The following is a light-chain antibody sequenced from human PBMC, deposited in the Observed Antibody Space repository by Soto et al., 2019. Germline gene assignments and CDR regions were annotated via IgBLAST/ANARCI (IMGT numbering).Light chain of an antibody. V-gene: IGKV3-15*01. CDR3: QQYNNWPRT. CDR2: GAS. CDR1: QSVSSN. J-gene: IGKJ1*01. Sequence: EIVMTQSPATLSVSPGERATLSCRASQSVSSNLDWYQQKPGQAPRLLIYGASTRATGIPARFSGSGSGTEFTLTISSLQSEDFAVSYCQQYNNWPRTFCQGTKLEIK.